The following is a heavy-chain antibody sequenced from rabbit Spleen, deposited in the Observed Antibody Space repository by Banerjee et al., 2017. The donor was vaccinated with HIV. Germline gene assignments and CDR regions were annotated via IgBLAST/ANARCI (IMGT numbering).Heavy chain of an antibody. CDR1: AFDFSSGG. V-gene: IGHV1S47*01. Sequence: QEQLVESGGGLVQPGGSLKLSCKASAFDFSSGGVSWVRQAPGKGLEWIGYIDPVFGSTYYASWVNGQFTISSHNAQNTLYLQLNSLTAADTATYFCARDAAGREDFNLWGQGTLVTVS. J-gene: IGHJ4*01. CDR2: IDPVFGST. D-gene: IGHD4-2*01. CDR3: ARDAAGREDFNL.